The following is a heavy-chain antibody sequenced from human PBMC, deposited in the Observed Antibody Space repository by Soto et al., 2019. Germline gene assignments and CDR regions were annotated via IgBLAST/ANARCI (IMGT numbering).Heavy chain of an antibody. J-gene: IGHJ6*02. CDR3: AVRSGYSYGLV. CDR1: GGSISSYY. Sequence: VGASETLSLTCTVSGGSISSYYWSWIRQPPGKGLEWIGYIYYSGSTNYNPSLKSRVTISVDTSKNQFSLKLSSVTAADTAVYYCAVRSGYSYGLVWGQGTTVTVSS. D-gene: IGHD5-18*01. V-gene: IGHV4-59*01. CDR2: IYYSGST.